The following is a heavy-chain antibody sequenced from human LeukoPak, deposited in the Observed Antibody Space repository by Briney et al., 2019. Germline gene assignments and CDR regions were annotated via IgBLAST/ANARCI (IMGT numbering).Heavy chain of an antibody. V-gene: IGHV3-21*01. CDR3: ARDGSSSVPGDY. CDR1: GFTFSSYS. CDR2: ISSSSSYI. Sequence: GGSLRLSCAASGFTFSSYSMNWVRQAPGKGLEWVSSISSSSSYIYYADSVKGRFTISRDNAKNSLYLQMNSLRAEDTAVYYCARDGSSSVPGDYWGQGTLVTVSS. J-gene: IGHJ4*02. D-gene: IGHD6-6*01.